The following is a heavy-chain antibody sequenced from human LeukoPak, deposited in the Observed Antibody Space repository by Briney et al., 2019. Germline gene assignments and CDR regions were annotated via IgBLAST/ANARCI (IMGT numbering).Heavy chain of an antibody. CDR2: IRSSGSAI. Sequence: GGSLRLSCAASGFTFSSYEVNWVRQAPGKGLEWVAYIRSSGSAIYYADSVKGRFTISRDKAKNSVYMQMNSVRAEETAVYYCARVGTWYCYRENDAFDIWGQGTMVTVSS. CDR3: ARVGTWYCYRENDAFDI. J-gene: IGHJ3*02. CDR1: GFTFSSYE. V-gene: IGHV3-48*03. D-gene: IGHD2-21*01.